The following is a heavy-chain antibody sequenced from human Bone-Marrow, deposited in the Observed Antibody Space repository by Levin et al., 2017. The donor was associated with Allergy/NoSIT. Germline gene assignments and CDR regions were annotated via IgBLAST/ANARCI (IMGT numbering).Heavy chain of an antibody. D-gene: IGHD2-2*01. V-gene: IGHV3-23*01. CDR2: ISGGGGDT. CDR1: GFTFSSYA. Sequence: GGSLRLSCAASGFTFSSYAMSWVRQAPGKGLEWVSAISGGGGDTHYADSVKGRFTISRDNSKNTLYLQMNSLRAEDTAVYHCAKVHCSSTDCYEGARRLVDYWGQGTLVTVSS. J-gene: IGHJ4*02. CDR3: AKVHCSSTDCYEGARRLVDY.